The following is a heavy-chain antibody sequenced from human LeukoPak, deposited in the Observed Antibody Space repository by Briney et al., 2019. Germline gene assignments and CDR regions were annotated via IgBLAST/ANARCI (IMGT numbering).Heavy chain of an antibody. Sequence: ASVKVSCKASGYTLTGYYMHWVRQAPGQGLEWMGWINPNSGGTNYAQKFQGRVTMTRDTSINTAYMELSRLRSGDTAVYYCAREVSSSSPAFDPWGQGTLVTVSS. CDR3: AREVSSSSPAFDP. CDR1: GYTLTGYY. D-gene: IGHD6-13*01. V-gene: IGHV1-2*02. CDR2: INPNSGGT. J-gene: IGHJ5*02.